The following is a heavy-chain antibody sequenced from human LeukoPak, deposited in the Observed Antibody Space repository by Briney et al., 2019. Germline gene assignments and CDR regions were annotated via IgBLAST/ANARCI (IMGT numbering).Heavy chain of an antibody. CDR2: INPSGGST. CDR3: ARDLDPIAAAGTSYFQH. J-gene: IGHJ1*01. V-gene: IGHV1-46*01. Sequence: ASVKVSCKASGYTFTSYYMHWVRQAPGQGLEWMGIINPSGGSTSYAQKFQGRVTMTRDTSTSTVYMELSSLRSEDTAVYYCARDLDPIAAAGTSYFQHWGQGPLVTVSS. D-gene: IGHD6-13*01. CDR1: GYTFTSYY.